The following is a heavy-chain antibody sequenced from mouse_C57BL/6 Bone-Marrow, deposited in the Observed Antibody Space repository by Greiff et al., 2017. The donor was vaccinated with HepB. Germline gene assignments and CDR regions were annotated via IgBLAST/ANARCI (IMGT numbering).Heavy chain of an antibody. CDR2: IYWDDDK. CDR1: GFSLSTSGMG. D-gene: IGHD2-4*01. CDR3: ARSPSDYPWFAY. Sequence: QVTLKECGPGILQSSQTLSLTCSFSGFSLSTSGMGVSWIRQPSGKGLEWLAHIYWDDDKRYNPSLKSRLTISKDTSRNQVFLKITSVDTADTATCYCARSPSDYPWFAYWGQGTLVTVSA. J-gene: IGHJ3*01. V-gene: IGHV8-12*01.